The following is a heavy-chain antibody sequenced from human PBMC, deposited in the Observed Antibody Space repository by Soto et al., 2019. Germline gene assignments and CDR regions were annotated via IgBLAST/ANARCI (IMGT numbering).Heavy chain of an antibody. J-gene: IGHJ4*02. CDR2: ISYDGSNK. V-gene: IGHV3-30*18. Sequence: QVHLVDSGGGVVQPGRSLRLSCAASGFTFSSYGMHWVRQAPGKGLECVAVISYDGSNKYYADSVKCRYTVSRDNYKNTLYLKMNSRRAEYTALYYCAKGAFTYGYGTDYWGQGTLVTVSS. CDR3: AKGAFTYGYGTDY. D-gene: IGHD5-18*01. CDR1: GFTFSSYG.